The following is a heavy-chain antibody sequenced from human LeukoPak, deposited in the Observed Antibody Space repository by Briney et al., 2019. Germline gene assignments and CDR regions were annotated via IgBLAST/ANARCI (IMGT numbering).Heavy chain of an antibody. V-gene: IGHV1-69*05. CDR3: AREPYGLGSQRVDY. CDR1: GGTFSSYA. CDR2: IIPIFGTA. D-gene: IGHD3-10*01. J-gene: IGHJ4*02. Sequence: GSSVKVSCKASGGTFSSYAISWVRQAPGQGLEWMGRIIPIFGTANYAQKFQGRVTITTDESTSTAYMELSSLRSEDTAVYYCAREPYGLGSQRVDYWGQGTLVTVSS.